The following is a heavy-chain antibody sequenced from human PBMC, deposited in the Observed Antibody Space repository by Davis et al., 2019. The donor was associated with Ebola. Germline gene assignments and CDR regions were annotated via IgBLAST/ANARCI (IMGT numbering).Heavy chain of an antibody. J-gene: IGHJ3*02. CDR2: IRSKANSYAT. CDR3: TTKRQDDAFDI. CDR1: PFTSSGSA. V-gene: IGHV3-73*01. Sequence: GGSLRLSCAPSPFTSSGSAMHWVRQASGKGLEWVGRIRSKANSYATAYAASVKGRFTISRDDSKNTAYLQMNSLKTEDTAVYYCTTKRQDDAFDIWGQGTMVTVSS.